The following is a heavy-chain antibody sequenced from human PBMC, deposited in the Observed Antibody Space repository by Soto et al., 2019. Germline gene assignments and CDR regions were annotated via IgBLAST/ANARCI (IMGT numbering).Heavy chain of an antibody. D-gene: IGHD3-3*01. V-gene: IGHV1-46*01. CDR2: INPSGGST. CDR1: GYTFTSYY. Sequence: ASVKVSCKASGYTFTSYYMHWVRRAPGQGLEWMGIINPSGGSTSYAQKFQGRVTMTRDTSTSTVYMELSSLRSEDTAVYYCARELRFLEWLFDYYYYGMDVWGQGTTVTVSS. J-gene: IGHJ6*02. CDR3: ARELRFLEWLFDYYYYGMDV.